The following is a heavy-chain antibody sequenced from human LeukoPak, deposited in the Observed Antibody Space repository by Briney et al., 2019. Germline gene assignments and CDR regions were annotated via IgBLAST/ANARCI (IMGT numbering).Heavy chain of an antibody. CDR3: ARAYSSGYYPPQNFFNS. CDR2: IYTSGST. V-gene: IGHV4-61*02. D-gene: IGHD3-22*01. Sequence: SQTLSLTCTVSGASFSSNSYCWSWIRQPAGRGLEYIGGIYTSGSTNYDPSLKSRVTISLDTSGNQFSQKLSSVTAADTAVYYCARAYSSGYYPPQNFFNSWGQGTLVTVSS. CDR1: GASFSSNSYC. J-gene: IGHJ4*02.